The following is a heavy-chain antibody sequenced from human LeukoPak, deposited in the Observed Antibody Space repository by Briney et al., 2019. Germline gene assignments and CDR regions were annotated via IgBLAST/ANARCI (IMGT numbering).Heavy chain of an antibody. D-gene: IGHD2-2*01. J-gene: IGHJ5*02. V-gene: IGHV1-2*02. CDR1: GYTFTGYY. Sequence: VASVKVSCKASGYTFTGYYMHWVRQAPGQGLEWMGWINPNSGGTNYAQKFQGRVTMTRDTSISTAYMELSSLRSEDTAVYYCAREGGHCSSTSCPGWFDPWGQGTLVTVSS. CDR3: AREGGHCSSTSCPGWFDP. CDR2: INPNSGGT.